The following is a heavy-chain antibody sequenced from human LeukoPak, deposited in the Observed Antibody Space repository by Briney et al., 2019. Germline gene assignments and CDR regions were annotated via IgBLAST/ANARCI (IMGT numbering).Heavy chain of an antibody. J-gene: IGHJ4*02. CDR3: ARDRWYSSGWYEPLDY. CDR2: IKQDGSEK. CDR1: GFTFSSYW. V-gene: IGHV3-7*01. Sequence: GGSLRLSCAASGFTFSSYWMSWVRQAPGKGLEWVANIKQDGSEKYYVDSVKGRFTISRDNAKNSLYLQMNSLRAEDTAVYYCARDRWYSSGWYEPLDYWGQGTLVTVSS. D-gene: IGHD6-19*01.